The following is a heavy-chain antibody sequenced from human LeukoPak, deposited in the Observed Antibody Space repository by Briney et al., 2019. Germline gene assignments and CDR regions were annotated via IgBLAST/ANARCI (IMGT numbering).Heavy chain of an antibody. D-gene: IGHD3-10*01. CDR1: GFTFSSYA. J-gene: IGHJ4*02. Sequence: PGGSLRLSCAASGFTFSSYAMTWVRQAPGKGLEWVSSMSNSGDKTYYAESVKGRFTISRDNSKSTLYLQMNSVEAEDTAVYYCAKSRGSATYYRGNDYWGQGTLVTVSS. V-gene: IGHV3-23*01. CDR3: AKSRGSATYYRGNDY. CDR2: MSNSGDKT.